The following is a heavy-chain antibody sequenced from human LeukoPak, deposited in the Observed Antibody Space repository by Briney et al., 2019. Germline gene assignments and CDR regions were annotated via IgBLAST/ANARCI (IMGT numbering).Heavy chain of an antibody. CDR2: ISGSGGST. CDR3: AKDRASVGYCTNGVCPFDY. Sequence: GGSLRLSCAASGFTFSSYAMSWVRQAPGKGLEWVSAISGSGGSTYYADSVKGRFTISRDNSKNTLYLQMNSLRAEDTAVYYRAKDRASVGYCTNGVCPFDYWGQGTLVTVSS. J-gene: IGHJ4*02. V-gene: IGHV3-23*01. CDR1: GFTFSSYA. D-gene: IGHD2-8*01.